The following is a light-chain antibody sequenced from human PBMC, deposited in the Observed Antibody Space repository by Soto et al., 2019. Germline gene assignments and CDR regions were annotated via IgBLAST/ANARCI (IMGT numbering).Light chain of an antibody. CDR3: ATWDDSLSGYV. J-gene: IGLJ1*01. CDR2: RND. Sequence: QSVLTQPPSASGTPGQRVTISCSGSSSNIKSNYVYWYQQLPGTAPKLLIYRNDQRPSGVPDRFSGSKPGTSASLAISGLRSEDEADYYCATWDDSLSGYVFGTGTKVTVL. V-gene: IGLV1-47*01. CDR1: SSNIKSNY.